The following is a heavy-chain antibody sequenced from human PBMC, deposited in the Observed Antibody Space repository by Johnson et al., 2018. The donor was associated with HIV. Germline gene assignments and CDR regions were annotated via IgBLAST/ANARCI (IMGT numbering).Heavy chain of an antibody. V-gene: IGHV3-23*04. CDR3: TTNPVAFDI. CDR1: GFTFSSYA. J-gene: IGHJ3*02. D-gene: IGHD1-14*01. CDR2: ISGSGGST. Sequence: VQLVESGGGLVQPGGSLRLSCAASGFTFSSYAMSWVRQAPGKGLEWVSAISGSGGSTYYADSVKGRFTISRDDSKTTLFLQMNSPKTDDTAVYYCTTNPVAFDIWGQGTMVTVSS.